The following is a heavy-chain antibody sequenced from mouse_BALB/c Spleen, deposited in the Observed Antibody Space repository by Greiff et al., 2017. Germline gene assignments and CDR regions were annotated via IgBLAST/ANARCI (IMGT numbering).Heavy chain of an antibody. CDR2: IDPANGNT. CDR1: GFNIKDTY. CDR3: AKGEYYFDY. D-gene: IGHD3-3*01. J-gene: IGHJ2*01. Sequence: VQLKESGAELVKPGASVKLSCTASGFNIKDTYMHWVKQRPEQGLEWIGRIDPANGNTKYDPKFQGKATITADTSSNTAYLQLSSLTSEDTAVYYCAKGEYYFDYWGQGTTLTVSS. V-gene: IGHV14-3*02.